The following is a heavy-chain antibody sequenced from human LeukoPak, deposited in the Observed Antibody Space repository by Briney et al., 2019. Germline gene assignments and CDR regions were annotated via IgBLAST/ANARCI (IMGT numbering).Heavy chain of an antibody. CDR1: GGSINSFY. CDR3: ARLGGGGNLAY. J-gene: IGHJ4*02. D-gene: IGHD4-23*01. CDR2: IYYSGST. V-gene: IGHV4-59*01. Sequence: SETLSLTCTVSGGSINSFYWSWIRQPPGKGLEWIGYIYYSGSTSYNPSLKSRVIISVDTSKNQFSLRLSSATAADTAVYYCARLGGGGNLAYWGQGTLVTVSS.